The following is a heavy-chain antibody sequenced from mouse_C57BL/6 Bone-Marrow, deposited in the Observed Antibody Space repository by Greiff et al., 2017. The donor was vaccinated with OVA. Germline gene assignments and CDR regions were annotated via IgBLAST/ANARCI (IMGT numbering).Heavy chain of an antibody. CDR2: IYPGSGNT. Sequence: QVQLQQPGPELVKPGASVKISCKASGYSLTSYYIHWVKQRPGQGLEWIGWIYPGSGNTKYNEKFKGKATLTADTSSSTAYMQLSSLTSEDSAVYYCARERDDLAWFAYWGQGTLVTVSA. CDR3: ARERDDLAWFAY. CDR1: GYSLTSYY. J-gene: IGHJ3*01. V-gene: IGHV1-66*01.